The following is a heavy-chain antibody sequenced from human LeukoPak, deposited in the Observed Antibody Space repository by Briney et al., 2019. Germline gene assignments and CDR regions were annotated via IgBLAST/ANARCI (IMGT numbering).Heavy chain of an antibody. CDR1: GFTFSSYE. V-gene: IGHV3-48*03. Sequence: GGSLRLSCAASGFTFSSYEMNWVRQAPGKGLEWVSYIRSSGSTIYYADSVKGRFTISRDNAKNSLYLQMNSLRAEDTAVYYCARGYCSSTSCYTRGYDAFDIWGQGTMVTVSS. D-gene: IGHD2-2*02. J-gene: IGHJ3*02. CDR2: IRSSGSTI. CDR3: ARGYCSSTSCYTRGYDAFDI.